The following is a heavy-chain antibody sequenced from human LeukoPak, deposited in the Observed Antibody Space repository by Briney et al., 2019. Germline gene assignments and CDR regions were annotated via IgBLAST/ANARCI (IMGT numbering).Heavy chain of an antibody. CDR3: ARVYKKSQPLAYCSGGSCYSYNFDY. D-gene: IGHD2-15*01. J-gene: IGHJ4*02. CDR1: GGSFSGYY. V-gene: IGHV4-34*01. Sequence: SETLSLTCAVYGGSFSGYYWSWIRQPPGKGLEWIGEINHSGSTNYNPSLKSRVTISVDTSKNQFSLKLSSVTAADTAVYYCARVYKKSQPLAYCSGGSCYSYNFDYWGQGTLVTVSS. CDR2: INHSGST.